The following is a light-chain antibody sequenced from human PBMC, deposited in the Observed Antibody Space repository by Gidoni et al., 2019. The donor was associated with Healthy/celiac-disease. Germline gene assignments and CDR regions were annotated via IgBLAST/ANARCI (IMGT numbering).Light chain of an antibody. CDR2: DVS. J-gene: IGLJ2*01. CDR1: SSDVGGYNY. CDR3: SSYTDSSTVVL. V-gene: IGLV2-14*03. Sequence: QSALTQPASVSGSPGQSITISCTGSSSDVGGYNYVSWYQQHPGKAPKLMIFDVSHRPSGVSIRFSGSKSGNTASLTISGLQAEDEADYYCSSYTDSSTVVLFGGGTKLTVL.